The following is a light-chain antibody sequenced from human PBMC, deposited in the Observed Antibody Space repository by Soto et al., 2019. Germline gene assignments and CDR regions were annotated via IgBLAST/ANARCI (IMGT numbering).Light chain of an antibody. CDR1: QRVVSAYKNRNS. V-gene: IGKV4-1*01. CDR2: WAS. Sequence: DIVMTQSPDSLALSLGETATITCKSSQRVVSAYKNRNSLAWYQQTPGQRPRLLIYWASVRASGVPDRFSGSGSGTDFTLTISNLQAEDVAVYYCQQFYSSPRTFGQGTKVEIK. J-gene: IGKJ1*01. CDR3: QQFYSSPRT.